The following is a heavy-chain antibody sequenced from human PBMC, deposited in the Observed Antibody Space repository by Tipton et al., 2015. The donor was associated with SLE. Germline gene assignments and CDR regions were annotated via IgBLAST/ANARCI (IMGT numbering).Heavy chain of an antibody. CDR3: AKNSGSYYFDD. V-gene: IGHV4-34*08. Sequence: LRLSCAASGFTFSSYAMNWVRQAPGKGLEWIGEINHSGSTNYNPSLKSRVTMSVDTSKNQFSLKLNSVTAADTAVYYCAKNSGSYYFDDWGQGTLVTVAS. J-gene: IGHJ4*02. CDR1: GFTFSSYA. D-gene: IGHD3-10*01. CDR2: INHSGST.